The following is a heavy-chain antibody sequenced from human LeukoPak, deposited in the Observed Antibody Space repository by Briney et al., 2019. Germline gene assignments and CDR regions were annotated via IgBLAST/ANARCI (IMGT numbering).Heavy chain of an antibody. CDR3: ARGPGRGVIPYYYYYYMDV. V-gene: IGHV1-2*02. J-gene: IGHJ6*03. Sequence: GASVKVSCKASEYTFTSYYMHWVRQAPGQGLEWVGWINPNSGGTSYAQKFQGRVTITRNTSISTACMELSSLRSEDTAVYYCARGPGRGVIPYYYYYYMDVWGKGTTVTVSS. CDR1: EYTFTSYY. D-gene: IGHD3-10*01. CDR2: INPNSGGT.